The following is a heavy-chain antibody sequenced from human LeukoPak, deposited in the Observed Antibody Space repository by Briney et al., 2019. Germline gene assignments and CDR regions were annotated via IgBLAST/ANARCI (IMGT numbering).Heavy chain of an antibody. J-gene: IGHJ4*02. CDR3: ARGGGGYHYFYDY. Sequence: SETLSLTCSVSGYSINSGYFWVWVRQPPGKGLEWIGSANHRGSTNYNPSLKSRVTISVDTSKNQFSLKLSSVTAADTAVYYCARGGGGYHYFYDYWGQGTLVTVSS. D-gene: IGHD3-22*01. CDR1: GYSINSGYF. CDR2: ANHRGST. V-gene: IGHV4-38-2*02.